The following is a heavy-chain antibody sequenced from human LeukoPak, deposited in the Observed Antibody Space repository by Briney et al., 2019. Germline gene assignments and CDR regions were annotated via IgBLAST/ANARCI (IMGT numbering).Heavy chain of an antibody. CDR2: ISGSGGST. J-gene: IGHJ4*02. CDR1: GFTFSSYG. V-gene: IGHV3-23*01. CDR3: AKDLWRFSGSIGY. Sequence: GGSLRLSCAASGFTFSSYGMSWVRQAPGKGLEWVSAISGSGGSTYYADSVKGRFTISRDNSKNTLYLQMNSLRAEDTAVYYCAKDLWRFSGSIGYWGQGTLVTVSS. D-gene: IGHD1-26*01.